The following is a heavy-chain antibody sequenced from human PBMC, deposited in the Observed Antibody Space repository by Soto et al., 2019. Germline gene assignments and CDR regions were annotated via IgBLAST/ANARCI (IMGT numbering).Heavy chain of an antibody. V-gene: IGHV3-30*18. CDR3: AKDLVRYNSGSTGKNWFAP. Sequence: GGSLRLSCAASGLTFSSYGMHWVRQAPGKGLEWVAVISYDGSNKYYADSVKGRFTISRDNSKNTLYLQMNSLRAEDTAVYYCAKDLVRYNSGSTGKNWFAPCGQGTLDIVSS. D-gene: IGHD6-19*01. J-gene: IGHJ5*02. CDR1: GLTFSSYG. CDR2: ISYDGSNK.